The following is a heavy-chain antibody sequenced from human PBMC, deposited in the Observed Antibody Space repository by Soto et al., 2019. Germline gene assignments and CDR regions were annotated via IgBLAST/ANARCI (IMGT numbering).Heavy chain of an antibody. CDR1: GFTFSSYS. CDR2: IGASGDIT. Sequence: GGSLRLSCAASGFTFSSYSMSWVRQAPGKGLEWVAGIGASGDITWYADSVKGRLSISRDNSKNTLYLQLNSLRFEDTAVYYCAKDDFTDRGDDYFDDWGPGTLVTVSS. D-gene: IGHD2-21*02. V-gene: IGHV3-23*01. CDR3: AKDDFTDRGDDYFDD. J-gene: IGHJ4*02.